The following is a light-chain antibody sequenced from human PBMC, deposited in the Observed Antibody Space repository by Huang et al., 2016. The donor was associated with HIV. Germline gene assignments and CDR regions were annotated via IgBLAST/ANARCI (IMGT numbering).Light chain of an antibody. CDR3: QQYNNWPFT. CDR2: GAS. CDR1: QSIGSK. V-gene: IGKV3-15*01. J-gene: IGKJ3*01. Sequence: ERVMTQSPVTLSVSPGERAPFSCRASQSIGSKVAWYQQKPGQAPRLLIYGASTRATGIPARFRGIGSGTEFTLTISSLQSEDFAVYYCQQYNNWPFTFGPGTRVDIK.